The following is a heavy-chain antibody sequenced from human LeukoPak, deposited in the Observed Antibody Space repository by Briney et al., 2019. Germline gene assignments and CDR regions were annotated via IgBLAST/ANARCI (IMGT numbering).Heavy chain of an antibody. CDR3: AKALLIVVVTPFDY. CDR1: GFTFSSYA. Sequence: GGSLRLSCAASGFTFSSYAMSWVRQAPGKGLEWVSAISGSGGSAYYADSVKGRFTISRDNSKNTLYLQMNSLRAEDTAVYYCAKALLIVVVTPFDYWGQGALVTVSS. D-gene: IGHD3-22*01. J-gene: IGHJ4*02. CDR2: ISGSGGSA. V-gene: IGHV3-23*01.